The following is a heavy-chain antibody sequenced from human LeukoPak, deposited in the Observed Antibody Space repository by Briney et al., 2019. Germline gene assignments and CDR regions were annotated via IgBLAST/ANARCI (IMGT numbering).Heavy chain of an antibody. CDR3: ARAGIVVALDY. CDR1: GGSISSYY. J-gene: IGHJ4*02. CDR2: IYYSGST. Sequence: KTSETLSLTCTVSGGSISSYYWSWIRQPPGKGLEWIGYIYYSGSTNYNPSLKSRVTISVDTSKNQFSLKLSSVTAADTAVYYCARAGIVVALDYWGQGTLVTVSS. V-gene: IGHV4-59*01. D-gene: IGHD3-22*01.